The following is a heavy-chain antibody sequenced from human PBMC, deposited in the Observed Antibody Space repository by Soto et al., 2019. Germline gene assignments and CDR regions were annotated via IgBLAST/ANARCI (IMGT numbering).Heavy chain of an antibody. CDR1: GGTFSSYA. CDR2: IIPILGTA. D-gene: IGHD4-17*01. V-gene: IGHV1-69*13. J-gene: IGHJ4*02. CDR3: ACPQHGDYVSPFDY. Sequence: SVKVSCKASGGTFSSYAISWVRQAPGQGLEWMGGIIPILGTANYAQKFQGRVTINADESTSTAYMELSSLRTEDTAVYYCACPQHGDYVSPFDYWGQGTLVTVSS.